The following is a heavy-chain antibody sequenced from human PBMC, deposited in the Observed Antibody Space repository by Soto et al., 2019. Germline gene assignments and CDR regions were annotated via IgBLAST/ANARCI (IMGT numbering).Heavy chain of an antibody. V-gene: IGHV3-20*01. J-gene: IGHJ3*02. Sequence: GGSLRLSCAASGFTFDDYGMSWVRQAPGKGLEWVSGINWNGGSTGYADSVKGRFTISRDNAKNSLYLQMNSLRAEDTALYHCARDLFKSPEYYPDAFDIWGQGTMVTVSS. CDR3: ARDLFKSPEYYPDAFDI. CDR1: GFTFDDYG. D-gene: IGHD3-10*01. CDR2: INWNGGST.